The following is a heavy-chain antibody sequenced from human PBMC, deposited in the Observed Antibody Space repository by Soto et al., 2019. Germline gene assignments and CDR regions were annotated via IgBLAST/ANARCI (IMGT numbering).Heavy chain of an antibody. CDR1: GYAFTTYG. Sequence: QVHLVQSGAELKKPGASVKFSCQASGYAFTTYGIPWVRQAPGQGLEWMGWISAHNGNTNYAQKLQGRVTVTRDTSTSTAYMELRSLRSDDTAVYYCARGRYGDYWGQGALVTVSS. J-gene: IGHJ4*02. CDR3: ARGRYGDY. V-gene: IGHV1-18*01. CDR2: ISAHNGNT. D-gene: IGHD1-1*01.